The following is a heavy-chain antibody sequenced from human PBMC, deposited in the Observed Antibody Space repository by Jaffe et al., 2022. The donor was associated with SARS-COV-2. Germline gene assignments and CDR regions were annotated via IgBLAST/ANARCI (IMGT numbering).Heavy chain of an antibody. V-gene: IGHV3-21*02. J-gene: IGHJ6*02. CDR2: ISSTSRYI. CDR3: ATDRNAMDV. Sequence: EVQLLESGGGLVKPGGSLRLSCAASGFTFSDYSMNWVRQAPGKGLEWVSSISSTSRYIYYADSVKGRFTISRDNAKNSVYLEMNSLSAEDTALYYCATDRNAMDVWGQGTTVTVSS. CDR1: GFTFSDYS.